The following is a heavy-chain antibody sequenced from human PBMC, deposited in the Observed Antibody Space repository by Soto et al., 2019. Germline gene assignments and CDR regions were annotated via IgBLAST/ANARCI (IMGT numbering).Heavy chain of an antibody. CDR2: VHPDSGGT. V-gene: IGHV1-2*02. CDR1: GYIFTDHL. Sequence: ASVKVSCKTSGYIFTDHLIHWVRQSPGQGLQWVGWVHPDSGGTNVAQAFQDRVTMTADTSITTAYMDLARLRPDDTAIFYCARGAQGFFPVSGIYFYFDHWGQGTPVTSPQ. J-gene: IGHJ4*02. CDR3: ARGAQGFFPVSGIYFYFDH. D-gene: IGHD3-22*01.